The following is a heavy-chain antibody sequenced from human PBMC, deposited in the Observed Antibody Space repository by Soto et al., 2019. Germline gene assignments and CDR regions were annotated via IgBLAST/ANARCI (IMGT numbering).Heavy chain of an antibody. Sequence: PSETLSLTCTVSGGSISGFFWSWIRQPPGKGLEWIGYVYYSGSTNYNPSLKSRITISQDTSKNQFSLKLSSVTAADTAVYYCAKHNPRDKWNSDYWGQGALVTVSS. CDR2: VYYSGST. J-gene: IGHJ4*02. CDR3: AKHNPRDKWNSDY. D-gene: IGHD1-7*01. V-gene: IGHV4-59*08. CDR1: GGSISGFF.